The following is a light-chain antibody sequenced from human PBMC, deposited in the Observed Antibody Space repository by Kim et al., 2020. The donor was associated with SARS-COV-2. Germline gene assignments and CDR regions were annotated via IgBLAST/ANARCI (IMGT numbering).Light chain of an antibody. CDR1: QSVSSN. CDR2: DAS. CDR3: HKYNNWPLT. V-gene: IGKV3-15*01. J-gene: IGKJ4*01. Sequence: MSPGESATLSCRASQSVSSNLAWYQQKPGQAPRLLIYDASTRATGIPARFSGSGSGTQFTLTISSLQSEDFAVYYCHKYNNWPLTFGGGTKVDIK.